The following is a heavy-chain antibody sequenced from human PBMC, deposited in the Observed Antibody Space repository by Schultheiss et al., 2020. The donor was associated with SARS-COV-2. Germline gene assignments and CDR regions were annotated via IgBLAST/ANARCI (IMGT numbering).Heavy chain of an antibody. V-gene: IGHV3-66*01. Sequence: GGSLRLSCAASGFTFSSYSMNWVRQAPGKGLEWVSVIYSGGSTYYADSVKGRFTISRDNSKNTLYLQMNSLRAEDTAVYYCARGGIAVAGTFHYWGQGTLVTVSS. D-gene: IGHD6-19*01. CDR3: ARGGIAVAGTFHY. CDR1: GFTFSSYS. J-gene: IGHJ4*02. CDR2: IYSGGST.